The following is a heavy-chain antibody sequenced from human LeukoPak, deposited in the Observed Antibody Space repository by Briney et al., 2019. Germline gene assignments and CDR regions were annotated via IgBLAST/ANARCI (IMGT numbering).Heavy chain of an antibody. CDR3: ARGNFLYYDILTGYSVYFQH. CDR2: INHSGST. D-gene: IGHD3-9*01. J-gene: IGHJ1*01. V-gene: IGHV4-34*01. CDR1: GGSFSGYY. Sequence: SETLSLTCAVYGGSFSGYYWSWIRQPPGKGLEWIGEINHSGSTNYNPSLKSRVTISVDTPKNQFSLKLSSVTAADTAVYYCARGNFLYYDILTGYSVYFQHWGQGTLVTVSS.